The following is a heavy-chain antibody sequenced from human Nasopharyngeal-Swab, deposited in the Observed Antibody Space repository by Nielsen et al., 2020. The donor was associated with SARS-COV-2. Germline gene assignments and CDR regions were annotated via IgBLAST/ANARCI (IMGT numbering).Heavy chain of an antibody. CDR1: GFMLSSSG. Sequence: GGSLRLSCAVSGFMLSSSGMSWVRQAPGKGLEWVSGLNSAGTATYYADSVRGRFTISRDKSQNTLYLQMSSLRAEDTAVYYCVKGTASLVFWGQGTLVTVSS. CDR2: LNSAGTAT. J-gene: IGHJ4*02. V-gene: IGHV3-23*01. CDR3: VKGTASLVF. D-gene: IGHD2-21*02.